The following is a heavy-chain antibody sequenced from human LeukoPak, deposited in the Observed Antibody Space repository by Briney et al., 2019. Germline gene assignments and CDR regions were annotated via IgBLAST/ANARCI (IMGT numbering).Heavy chain of an antibody. Sequence: GESLKISCKGSGYSFTSYWIGWVLQMPGKGLEWMVIIYPGDSDTRYSPSFQGQVTISADKSISTAYLQWSSLKASDTAMYYCARRRGYSSSWYGGVWFDPWGQGTLVTVSS. V-gene: IGHV5-51*01. CDR2: IYPGDSDT. J-gene: IGHJ5*02. CDR3: ARRRGYSSSWYGGVWFDP. CDR1: GYSFTSYW. D-gene: IGHD6-13*01.